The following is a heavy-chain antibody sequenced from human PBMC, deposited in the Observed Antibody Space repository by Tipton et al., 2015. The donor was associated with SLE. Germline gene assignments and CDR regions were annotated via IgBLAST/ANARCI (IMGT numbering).Heavy chain of an antibody. Sequence: TLSLTCTVSGDSISNYYWSWIRQPPGKGLEWVGYIYYSGYTNYNPSLKSRLTISLDTSKNQFSLKLSSVTAADTAVYYCARGRLRQLVPWGQGTLVTVSS. V-gene: IGHV4-59*01. CDR1: GDSISNYY. D-gene: IGHD6-13*01. J-gene: IGHJ5*02. CDR3: ARGRLRQLVP. CDR2: IYYSGYT.